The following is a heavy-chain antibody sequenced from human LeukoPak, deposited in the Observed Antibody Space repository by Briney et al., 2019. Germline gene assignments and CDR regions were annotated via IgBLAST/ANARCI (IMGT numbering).Heavy chain of an antibody. D-gene: IGHD2-8*02. J-gene: IGHJ4*02. CDR3: AKDGRYVRLPGGGGH. CDR1: GGSLRSYY. CDR2: IHSGGNT. V-gene: IGHV4-4*07. Sequence: SETLSLTCTVSGGSLRSYYWSWIRQPAGKGLEWIGVIHSGGNTNYNPSLQSRVALSVGTSKNQFSLRLTSVTAADTAVYFGAKDGRYVRLPGGGGHWGPGILVIVSS.